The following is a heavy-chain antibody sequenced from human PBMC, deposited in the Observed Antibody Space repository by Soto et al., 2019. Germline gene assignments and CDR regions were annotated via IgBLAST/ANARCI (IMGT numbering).Heavy chain of an antibody. CDR3: ARHNRDRKYYDFWKKNIREYYFDY. CDR1: GGSISSSSYY. CDR2: IYYSGST. D-gene: IGHD3-3*01. Sequence: QLQLQESGPGLVKPSETLSLTCTVSGGSISSSSYYWGWIRQPPGKGLEWIGSIYYSGSTYYNPSLKSRVTISVDTSKNQFSLKLSSVTAADTAVYYCARHNRDRKYYDFWKKNIREYYFDYWGQGTLVTVSS. J-gene: IGHJ4*02. V-gene: IGHV4-39*01.